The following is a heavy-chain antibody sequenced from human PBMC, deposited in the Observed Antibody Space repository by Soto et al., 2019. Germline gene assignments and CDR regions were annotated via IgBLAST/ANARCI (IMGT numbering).Heavy chain of an antibody. D-gene: IGHD6-19*01. CDR1: GFTFSSYG. V-gene: IGHV3-30*03. J-gene: IGHJ4*02. CDR3: ARAVVTAVPGTAGY. CDR2: ISYDGSNK. Sequence: GGSLRLSCAASGFTFSSYGMHWVRQAPGKGLEWVAVISYDGSNKYYADSVKGRFTISRDNSKNTLYLQMNSLRAEDTAVYYCARAVVTAVPGTAGYWGQGTLVTVSS.